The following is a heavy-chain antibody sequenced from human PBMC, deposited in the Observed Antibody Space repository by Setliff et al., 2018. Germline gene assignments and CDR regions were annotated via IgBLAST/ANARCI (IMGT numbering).Heavy chain of an antibody. Sequence: SETLSLTCAVYGGSFSAYYWSWIRQPPGKGLEWTGEINHSGSTNYNPSLKSRVTISVDTSKNQFSLKLSSVTAADTAVYYCASGREAAQGEDYYYYMDVWGKGTTVTVSS. CDR1: GGSFSAYY. CDR2: INHSGST. V-gene: IGHV4-34*01. CDR3: ASGREAAQGEDYYYYMDV. D-gene: IGHD6-6*01. J-gene: IGHJ6*03.